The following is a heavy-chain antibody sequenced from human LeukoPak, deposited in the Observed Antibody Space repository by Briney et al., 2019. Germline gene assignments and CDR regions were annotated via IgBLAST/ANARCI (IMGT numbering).Heavy chain of an antibody. J-gene: IGHJ2*01. V-gene: IGHV1-69*04. D-gene: IGHD3-22*01. CDR3: ATPRFLTYYYDSSGLDWYFDL. Sequence: SVKVSCKASEGTFSSYAISWVRQAPGQGLEWMGRIIPILGIANYAQKFQGRVTITADKSTSTAYMELSSLRSEDTAVYYCATPRFLTYYYDSSGLDWYFDLWGRGTLVTVSS. CDR1: EGTFSSYA. CDR2: IIPILGIA.